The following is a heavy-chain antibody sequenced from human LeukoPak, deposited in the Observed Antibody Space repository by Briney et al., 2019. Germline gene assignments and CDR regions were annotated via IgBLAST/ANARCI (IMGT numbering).Heavy chain of an antibody. Sequence: WASVKVSCKASGYIFTTYFIHWVRQAPGQGLEWMGWINPNNGDTNYVQKFQGRVTMTRDTSISTAYMELTRLRSDDTAVYCCAREGGYDILTGYQDYWGQGTLVTVSS. CDR3: AREGGYDILTGYQDY. V-gene: IGHV1-2*02. CDR2: INPNNGDT. D-gene: IGHD3-9*01. J-gene: IGHJ4*02. CDR1: GYIFTTYF.